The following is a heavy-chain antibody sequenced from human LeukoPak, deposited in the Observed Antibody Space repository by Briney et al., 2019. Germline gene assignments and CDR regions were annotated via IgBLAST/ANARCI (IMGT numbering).Heavy chain of an antibody. CDR2: INHSGST. CDR1: GGSFSGYY. Sequence: PSETLSLTCAVYGGSFSGYYWSWIRQPPGKGLEWIGEINHSGSTNYNPSLKSRVTISVDTSENQFSLKLSSVTAADTAVYYCARDPRHRLVWFGEETYYYYMDVWGKGTTVTISS. CDR3: ARDPRHRLVWFGEETYYYYMDV. D-gene: IGHD3-10*01. V-gene: IGHV4-34*01. J-gene: IGHJ6*03.